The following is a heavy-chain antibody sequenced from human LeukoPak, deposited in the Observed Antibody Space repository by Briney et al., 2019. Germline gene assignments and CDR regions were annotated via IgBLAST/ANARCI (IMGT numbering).Heavy chain of an antibody. CDR2: ISYDGSNK. V-gene: IGHV3-30*18. Sequence: GGSLRLSCAASGFTFSSYGMHWVRQAPGKGLEWVAVISYDGSNKYYADSVKGRFTISRDNSKNTVYLQMNSLRADDTAVYYCAKTRGYCSGGTCYCDYWGQGTLVTVSS. CDR1: GFTFSSYG. J-gene: IGHJ4*02. D-gene: IGHD2-15*01. CDR3: AKTRGYCSGGTCYCDY.